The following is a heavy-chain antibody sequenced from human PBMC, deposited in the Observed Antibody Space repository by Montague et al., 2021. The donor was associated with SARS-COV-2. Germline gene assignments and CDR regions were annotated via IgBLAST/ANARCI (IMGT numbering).Heavy chain of an antibody. V-gene: IGHV4-31*03. Sequence: TLSLTCTVSGGSISSGGYYWSWIRQHPGQGLEWFGYIYYSGSTXYNPSLKSRVTISVDTSKNQFSLKMSSVTAADTAVYYCARASGKKTIFGVVISYFDYWGQGTLVTVSS. CDR1: GGSISSGGYY. D-gene: IGHD3-3*01. CDR3: ARASGKKTIFGVVISYFDY. J-gene: IGHJ4*02. CDR2: IYYSGST.